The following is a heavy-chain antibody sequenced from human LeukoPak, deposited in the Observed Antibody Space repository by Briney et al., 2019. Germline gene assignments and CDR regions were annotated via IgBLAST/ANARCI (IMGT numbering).Heavy chain of an antibody. J-gene: IGHJ5*02. CDR1: GFTFGDYA. V-gene: IGHV3-49*04. CDR3: TRESTPSGSGSGWFDP. D-gene: IGHD1-26*01. CDR2: IRSKAYGVTT. Sequence: GGSLRLSCTASGFTFGDYAMSWVRQAPGKGLEWVGFIRSKAYGVTTEYAASVKGRFTISRDDSTSIAYLQMNSLKTEDTAVYYCTRESTPSGSGSGWFDPWGQGTLVTVSS.